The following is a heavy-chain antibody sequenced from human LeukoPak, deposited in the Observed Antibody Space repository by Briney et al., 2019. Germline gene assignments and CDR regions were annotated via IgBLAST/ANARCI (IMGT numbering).Heavy chain of an antibody. Sequence: SETLSLTCTVSGGSISGSSYYWGWIRQPPGKGLEWIGSIYYSGSTYYNPSLKSRVTISVDTSKNQFSLKLSSVTAADTAVYYCASPESYSSGSISYWGQGTLVTVSS. CDR3: ASPESYSSGSISY. J-gene: IGHJ4*02. D-gene: IGHD6-19*01. CDR2: IYYSGST. CDR1: GGSISGSSYY. V-gene: IGHV4-39*01.